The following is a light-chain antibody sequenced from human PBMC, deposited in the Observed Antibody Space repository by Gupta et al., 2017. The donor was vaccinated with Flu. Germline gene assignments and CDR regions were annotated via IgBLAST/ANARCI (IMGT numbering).Light chain of an antibody. Sequence: PATLSLSPGERATLSCRASQSASSYLAWYQQKPGQAPRLLIYDASNRATGIPARFSGSRSGTXFTLTIXSLEPEDFAVYYCQQRSNWPGTFGXGTKVDIK. CDR2: DAS. CDR3: QQRSNWPGT. CDR1: QSASSY. V-gene: IGKV3-11*01. J-gene: IGKJ3*01.